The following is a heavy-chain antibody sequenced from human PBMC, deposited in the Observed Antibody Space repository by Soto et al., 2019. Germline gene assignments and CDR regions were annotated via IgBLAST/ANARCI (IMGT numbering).Heavy chain of an antibody. V-gene: IGHV3-23*01. D-gene: IGHD4-17*01. CDR3: VHPRSTVQIPPT. CDR1: GFTFSSYA. J-gene: IGHJ5*02. CDR2: IPTSGGHT. Sequence: PGGSLRLSCAASGFTFSSYAMIWVRQAPGKGLEWVSGIPTSGGHTYYADSVKGRFTISRDNSKNTLYLQMSSLRAVDTAVYYCVHPRSTVQIPPTWGQGTLVTVSS.